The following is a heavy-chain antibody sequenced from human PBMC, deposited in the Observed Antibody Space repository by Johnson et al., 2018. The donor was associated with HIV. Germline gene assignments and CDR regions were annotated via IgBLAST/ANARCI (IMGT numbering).Heavy chain of an antibody. V-gene: IGHV3-23*04. Sequence: MMLVESGGGVVQPGRSLRLSCAASGFTFSSYAMSWVRQAPGKGLEWVSAISGSGGSTYYADSVKGRFTISRDNSKNTLYLQMNSLRAEDTAVYYCSRAWYCGGDCYLLLDIWGQGTMVTVSS. J-gene: IGHJ3*02. CDR2: ISGSGGST. CDR1: GFTFSSYA. D-gene: IGHD2-21*01. CDR3: SRAWYCGGDCYLLLDI.